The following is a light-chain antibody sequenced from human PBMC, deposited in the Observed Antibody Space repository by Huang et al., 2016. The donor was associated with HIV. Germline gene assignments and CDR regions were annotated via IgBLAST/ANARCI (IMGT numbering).Light chain of an antibody. CDR2: WAT. Sequence: DIVMTQSPDSLAVSPGERATINCKSSQTVLYSLNKKNYLAWFQQKQGRPPKLLIYWATTRESGVPDRFSGSGSGTDFTLTINNLQAEDVAVYFCLQYYSVPQTFGHGTKVEIK. J-gene: IGKJ1*01. CDR3: LQYYSVPQT. V-gene: IGKV4-1*01. CDR1: QTVLYSLNKKNY.